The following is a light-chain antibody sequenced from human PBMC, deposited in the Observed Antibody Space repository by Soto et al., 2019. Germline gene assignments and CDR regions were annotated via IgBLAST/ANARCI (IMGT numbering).Light chain of an antibody. CDR3: KSYACSNTYV. J-gene: IGLJ1*01. Sequence: QSALTQPPSASGSPGQSVTISCTGTKHDIGVYDFVPSYHHPPGKAPRLIIYQDVQRPSRVPDRLSGSKYGNTASLTVSGRQAADEADYFCKSYACSNTYVFGSGTKVTVL. CDR2: QDV. V-gene: IGLV2-8*01. CDR1: KHDIGVYDF.